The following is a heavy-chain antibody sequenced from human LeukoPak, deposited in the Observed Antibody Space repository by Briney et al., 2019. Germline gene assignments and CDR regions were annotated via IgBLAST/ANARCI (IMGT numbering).Heavy chain of an antibody. CDR3: AREFAYGSGTRYYFDY. CDR2: ISYDGSNK. V-gene: IGHV3-30*03. CDR1: GFIFSSYS. J-gene: IGHJ4*02. Sequence: GGSLRLSCAASGFIFSSYSMSWVRQAPGKGLEWVAVISYDGSNKYYADSVKGRFTISRDNSKNTLYLQMNSLRAEDTAVYYCAREFAYGSGTRYYFDYWGQGTLVTVSS. D-gene: IGHD3-10*01.